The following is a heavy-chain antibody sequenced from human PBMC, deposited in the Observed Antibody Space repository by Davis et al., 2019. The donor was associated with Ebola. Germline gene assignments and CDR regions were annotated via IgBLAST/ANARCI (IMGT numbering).Heavy chain of an antibody. D-gene: IGHD5-12*01. J-gene: IGHJ6*02. CDR3: ARRPRGYDFLSQNYGMDV. CDR2: AYYSGIT. Sequence: MPSETLSLTCPVSAGSFIITSSSYYWTWLRQPPGQGLEWIGSAYYSGITYYNPSLKSRVTISVDTSKNQFSLKLNSVTAADTAVYYCARRPRGYDFLSQNYGMDVWGQGTTVTVSS. CDR1: AGSFIITSSSYY. V-gene: IGHV4-39*01.